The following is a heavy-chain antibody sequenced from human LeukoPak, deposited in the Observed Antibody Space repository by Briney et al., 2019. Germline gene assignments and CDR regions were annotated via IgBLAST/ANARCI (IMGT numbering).Heavy chain of an antibody. J-gene: IGHJ6*03. CDR3: ARETSQKGAHYMDV. V-gene: IGHV4-59*02. D-gene: IGHD3-16*01. Sequence: SETLSLTCTGCGGSVSSYYWSWIRQPPGKGLEGIGYIYYSGSTNYNPSLKSRVTISVDTSKNQFSLKLSSVTAADTAVYYCARETSQKGAHYMDVWGKGTTVTISS. CDR1: GGSVSSYY. CDR2: IYYSGST.